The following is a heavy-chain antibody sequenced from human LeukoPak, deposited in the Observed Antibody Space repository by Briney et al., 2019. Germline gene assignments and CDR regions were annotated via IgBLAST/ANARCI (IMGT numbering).Heavy chain of an antibody. CDR3: ARSVSDAFDI. J-gene: IGHJ3*02. V-gene: IGHV3-74*01. D-gene: IGHD2-8*01. Sequence: PGGSLRLSCAASGFTFRSNWMLWVRQAQGKGLVWVSHINSDGSSTNYADSVKGRFTVSRDNAKNTLYLQMNSLRAEDTAVYYCARSVSDAFDIWGLGTLVTVS. CDR2: INSDGSST. CDR1: GFTFRSNW.